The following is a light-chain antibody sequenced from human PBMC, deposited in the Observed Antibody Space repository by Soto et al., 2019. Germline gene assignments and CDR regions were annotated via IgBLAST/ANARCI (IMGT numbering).Light chain of an antibody. J-gene: IGKJ3*01. CDR2: GAS. Sequence: EIMMTQSPVTLSVSPGERATLSCRASQSVSSNLAWYQQKPGQAPRLLIYGASTRATGIPASFIGNGSGTEFTLTASSLQPEDFEVYYCQQYNNWPFTFGPGTKVDIK. CDR1: QSVSSN. V-gene: IGKV3-15*01. CDR3: QQYNNWPFT.